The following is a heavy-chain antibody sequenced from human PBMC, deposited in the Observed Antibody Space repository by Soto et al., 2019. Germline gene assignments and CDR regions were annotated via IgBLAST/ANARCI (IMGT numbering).Heavy chain of an antibody. CDR1: GYTFRSYG. CDR2: IIPIFGTA. CDR3: ARLSSDDYGDYGEPYYYYGMDV. J-gene: IGHJ6*02. D-gene: IGHD4-17*01. V-gene: IGHV1-69*13. Sequence: GASVKVSCKASGYTFRSYGISWVRQAPGQGLEWMGGIIPIFGTANYAQKFQGRVTITVDESTSTAYMELSSLRSEDTAVYYCARLSSDDYGDYGEPYYYYGMDVWGQGTTVTVSS.